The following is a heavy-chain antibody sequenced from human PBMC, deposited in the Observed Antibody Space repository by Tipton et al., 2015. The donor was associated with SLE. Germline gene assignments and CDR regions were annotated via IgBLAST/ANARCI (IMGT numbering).Heavy chain of an antibody. J-gene: IGHJ4*02. Sequence: TLSLTCTVSGGSISNYYWSWIRQPPGKGLEWIGYIYSSGTTKYNPSLKSRVTRSLDTSKNQFSLKLSSVTAADTAVYYCARDRQGLGRYFDYWGQGTLVTVSS. CDR3: ARDRQGLGRYFDY. CDR1: GGSISNYY. CDR2: IYSSGTT. D-gene: IGHD1-26*01. V-gene: IGHV4-4*09.